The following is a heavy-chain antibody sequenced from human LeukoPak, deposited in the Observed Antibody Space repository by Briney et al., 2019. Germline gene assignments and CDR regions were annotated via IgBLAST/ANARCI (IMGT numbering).Heavy chain of an antibody. CDR3: AKPVAPHWYFDL. D-gene: IGHD1-14*01. Sequence: SETQSLTCTVSGGSISSYYWSWIRQPPGKGLEWIGYIYYSGSTNYNPSLKSRVTISVDTSKNQFSLKLSSVTAADTAVYYCAKPVAPHWYFDLWGRGTLVTVSS. CDR2: IYYSGST. V-gene: IGHV4-59*01. J-gene: IGHJ2*01. CDR1: GGSISSYY.